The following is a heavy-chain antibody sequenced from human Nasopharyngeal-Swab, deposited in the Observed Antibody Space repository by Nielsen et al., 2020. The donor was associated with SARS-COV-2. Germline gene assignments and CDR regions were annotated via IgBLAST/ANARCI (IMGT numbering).Heavy chain of an antibody. D-gene: IGHD2-15*01. J-gene: IGHJ6*02. V-gene: IGHV3-21*01. CDR3: ARDAGRMMGPAMDV. Sequence: GESLKISCAASGFTFSSYAMSWVRQAPGKGLEWVSAISSSSSYIYYADSVKGRFTISRDNAKNSLYLQMNSLRAEDTAVYYCARDAGRMMGPAMDVWGQGTTVTVSS. CDR1: GFTFSSYA. CDR2: ISSSSSYI.